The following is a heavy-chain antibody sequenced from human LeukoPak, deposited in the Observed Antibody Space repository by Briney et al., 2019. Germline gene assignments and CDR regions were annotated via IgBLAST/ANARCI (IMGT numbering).Heavy chain of an antibody. Sequence: SETLSLTCTASGGSISSYYWSWIRQPPGKGLEWIGYIYYSGSTNYNPSLKSRVTISVDTSKNQFSLKLSSVTAADTAVYYCARRRGYSLDYWGQGTLVTVSS. V-gene: IGHV4-59*01. CDR1: GGSISSYY. J-gene: IGHJ4*02. CDR3: ARRRGYSLDY. D-gene: IGHD5-18*01. CDR2: IYYSGST.